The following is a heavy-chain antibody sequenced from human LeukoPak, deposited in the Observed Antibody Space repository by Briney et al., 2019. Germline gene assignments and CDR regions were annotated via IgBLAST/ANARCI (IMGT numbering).Heavy chain of an antibody. CDR3: ANPAGLDIVVVPAGYYYGMDV. V-gene: IGHV3-23*01. CDR1: GFTFSSYA. Sequence: PGGSLRLSCAASGFTFSSYAMHWVRQAPGKGLEWVSAISGSGGSTYYADSVKGRFTISRDNSKNTLYLQMNSLRAEDTAVYYRANPAGLDIVVVPAGYYYGMDVWGQGTTVTVSS. D-gene: IGHD2-2*01. CDR2: ISGSGGST. J-gene: IGHJ6*02.